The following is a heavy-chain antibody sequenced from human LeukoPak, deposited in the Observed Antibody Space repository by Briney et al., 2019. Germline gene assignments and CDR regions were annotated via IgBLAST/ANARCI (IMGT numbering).Heavy chain of an antibody. Sequence: SETLSLTCTVSGGSISSSSYYWGWIRQPPGKGLEWIGSIYYSGSTYYNPSLKSRVTISVDTSKNQFSLKLGSVTAADTAVYYCARALGRGGYFDYWGQGTLVTVSS. CDR1: GGSISSSSYY. V-gene: IGHV4-39*07. CDR2: IYYSGST. J-gene: IGHJ4*02. D-gene: IGHD7-27*01. CDR3: ARALGRGGYFDY.